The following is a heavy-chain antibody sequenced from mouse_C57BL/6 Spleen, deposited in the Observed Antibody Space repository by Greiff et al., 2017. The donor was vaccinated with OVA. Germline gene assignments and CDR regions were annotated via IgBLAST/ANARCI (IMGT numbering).Heavy chain of an antibody. CDR3: ARYPYYYGSLDY. D-gene: IGHD1-1*01. J-gene: IGHJ2*01. Sequence: DVHLVESGGGLVQPGGSLSLSCAASGFTFTDYYMSWVRQPPGKALEWLGFIRNKANGYTTEYSASVKGRFTISRDNSQSILYLQMNALRAEDSATYYGARYPYYYGSLDYWGQGTTLTVSS. CDR1: GFTFTDYY. V-gene: IGHV7-3*01. CDR2: IRNKANGYTT.